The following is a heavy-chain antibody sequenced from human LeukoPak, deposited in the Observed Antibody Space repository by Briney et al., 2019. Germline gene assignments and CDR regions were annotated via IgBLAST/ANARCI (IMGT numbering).Heavy chain of an antibody. CDR1: GYTFTGYY. D-gene: IGHD3-22*01. Sequence: ASVKVSCKASGYTFTGYYMHWVRQAPGQGLEWMGWINPNSGGTNYAQKFQGRVTMTRDTSISTAYMELSRLRSEDTAVYYCSRMHDYYDSSGYYHYYFDYWGQGTLVTVSS. J-gene: IGHJ4*02. V-gene: IGHV1-2*02. CDR2: INPNSGGT. CDR3: SRMHDYYDSSGYYHYYFDY.